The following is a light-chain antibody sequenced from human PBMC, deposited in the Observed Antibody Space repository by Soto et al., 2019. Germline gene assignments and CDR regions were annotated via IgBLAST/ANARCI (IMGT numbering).Light chain of an antibody. V-gene: IGKV3-15*01. CDR1: QSVSSN. CDR2: GAS. CDR3: QQYNEYSHT. J-gene: IGKJ2*01. Sequence: EIVMTQSPATLSVSPGERATLSCRASQSVSSNLAWYQQKPGQAPRLLIYGASTRATGIPARFSGSGSGTEFTLTISSLQPDDFATYYCQQYNEYSHTFGQGTKLEIK.